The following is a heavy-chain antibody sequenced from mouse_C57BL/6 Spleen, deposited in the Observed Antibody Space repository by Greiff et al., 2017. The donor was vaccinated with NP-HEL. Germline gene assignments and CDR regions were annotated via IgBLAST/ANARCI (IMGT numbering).Heavy chain of an antibody. CDR1: GYTFTSFW. J-gene: IGHJ2*01. D-gene: IGHD2-12*01. V-gene: IGHV1-64*01. Sequence: QVHVKQPGAELVKPGASVKLSCKASGYTFTSFWMHWVKQRPGQGLEWIGMIHPNSGSTNYNEKFKSKATLTVDKSSSTAYMQLSSLTSEDSAVYYCARADYYSLDYWGQGTTLTVSS. CDR3: ARADYYSLDY. CDR2: IHPNSGST.